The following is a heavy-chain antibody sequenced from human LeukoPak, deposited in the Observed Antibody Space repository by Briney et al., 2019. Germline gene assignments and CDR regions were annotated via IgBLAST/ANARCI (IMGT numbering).Heavy chain of an antibody. CDR1: GVSISSYY. V-gene: IGHV4-59*01. D-gene: IGHD2-8*02. J-gene: IGHJ4*02. CDR2: IYYSGST. CDR3: ARDAPSGAHDY. Sequence: SETLSLTCTVSGVSISSYYWSWIRQPPGKGLEWIGYIYYSGSTNYNPSLKSRVTISVDTSKNQFSLKLRSVTAADTAVYYCARDAPSGAHDYWGQGTLVTVSS.